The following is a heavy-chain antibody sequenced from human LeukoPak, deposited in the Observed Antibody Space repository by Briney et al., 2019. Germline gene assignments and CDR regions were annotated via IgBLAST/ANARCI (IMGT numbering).Heavy chain of an antibody. V-gene: IGHV3-30*03. CDR1: GFTFSSYG. CDR3: ARIEEKAAAGSHYYYYYYMDV. Sequence: GGSLRLSCAASGFTFSSYGMHWVRQAPGKGLEWVAVISYDGSNKYYADSVKGRFTISRDNSKNTLYLQMNSLRAEDTAVYYCARIEEKAAAGSHYYYYYYMDVWGKGTTVTVSS. CDR2: ISYDGSNK. J-gene: IGHJ6*03. D-gene: IGHD6-13*01.